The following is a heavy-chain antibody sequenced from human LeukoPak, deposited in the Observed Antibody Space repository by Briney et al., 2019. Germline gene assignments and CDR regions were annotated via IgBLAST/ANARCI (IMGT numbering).Heavy chain of an antibody. D-gene: IGHD3-10*01. CDR3: ARADYDSGSSYGMDV. Sequence: GGSLRLSCAASGFTFSSYWMHWVRQAPGKGLVWVSRINSDGSSTSYADSVKGRFTISRDNAKNSLYLQMNSLRDEDTAVYYCARADYDSGSSYGMDVWGQGTTVTVSS. J-gene: IGHJ6*02. V-gene: IGHV3-74*01. CDR1: GFTFSSYW. CDR2: INSDGSST.